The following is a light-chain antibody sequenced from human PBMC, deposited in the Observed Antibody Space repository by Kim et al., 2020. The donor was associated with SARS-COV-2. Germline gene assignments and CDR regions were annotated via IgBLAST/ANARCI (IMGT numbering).Light chain of an antibody. Sequence: ASVKLTCTLSSGHSSYAIAWHQQQPEKGPRYLMKLNSDGSHSKGDGIPDRFSGSSSGAERYLTISSLQSEEEADYYCQTWGTGIRVFGGGTQLTVL. J-gene: IGLJ3*02. CDR2: LNSDGSH. V-gene: IGLV4-69*01. CDR1: SGHSSYA. CDR3: QTWGTGIRV.